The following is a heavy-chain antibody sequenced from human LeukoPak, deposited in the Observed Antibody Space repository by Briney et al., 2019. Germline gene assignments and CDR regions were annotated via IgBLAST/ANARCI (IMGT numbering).Heavy chain of an antibody. CDR2: ISSSSSYT. CDR1: GFTFSDYY. CDR3: ARVGSGPAALKFLFDY. J-gene: IGHJ4*02. Sequence: GGSLSLSCAASGFTFSDYYMSWIRQAPGKGLEWVSYISSSSSYTNYADSVKGRFTISRDNAKNSLYLQMNSLRAEDTAVYYCARVGSGPAALKFLFDYWGQGTLVTVSS. D-gene: IGHD2-2*01. V-gene: IGHV3-11*06.